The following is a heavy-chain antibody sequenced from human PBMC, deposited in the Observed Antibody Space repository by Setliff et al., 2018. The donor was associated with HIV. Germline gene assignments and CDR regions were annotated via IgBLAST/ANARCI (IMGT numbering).Heavy chain of an antibody. Sequence: SETMSLTCSVSGGSISSHYWGWIRQPPGRGLEWIGYIMYNEGNNFNPSLKSRVTISVDTSKNELSRRLSSVTAADSAVYYCARVGHTRGYSGYDVYYYYMDVWGEGTTVTVSS. J-gene: IGHJ6*03. CDR3: ARVGHTRGYSGYDVYYYYMDV. V-gene: IGHV4-59*11. CDR1: GGSISSHY. CDR2: IMYNEGN. D-gene: IGHD5-12*01.